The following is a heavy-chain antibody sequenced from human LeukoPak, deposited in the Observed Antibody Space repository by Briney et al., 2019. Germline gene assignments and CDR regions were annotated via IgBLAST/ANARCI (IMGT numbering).Heavy chain of an antibody. D-gene: IGHD3-22*01. CDR3: ARRGVVIRVILVGFHKEAFYFDS. J-gene: IGHJ4*02. CDR2: ISDSGGST. V-gene: IGHV3-23*01. CDR1: GITLSNYG. Sequence: GGSLRLSCAVSGITLSNYGMSWVRQAPGKGREWVAGISDSGGSTNYADSVKGRFTISRDNPKNTLYLQMNSLRAEDTAVYFCARRGVVIRVILVGFHKEAFYFDSWGQGALVTVSS.